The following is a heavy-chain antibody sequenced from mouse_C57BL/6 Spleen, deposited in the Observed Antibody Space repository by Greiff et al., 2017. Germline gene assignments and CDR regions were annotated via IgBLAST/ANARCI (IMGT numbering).Heavy chain of an antibody. CDR3: ARMDDGYWFAY. Sequence: VPGVESGPGLVQPSQSLSITCTVSGFSLTSYGVHWVRQSPGKGLEWLGVIWSGGSTDYNAAFISRLSISKDNSKSQVFFKMNSLQADDTAIYYCARMDDGYWFAYWGQGTLVTVSA. J-gene: IGHJ3*01. CDR2: IWSGGST. V-gene: IGHV2-2*01. CDR1: GFSLTSYG. D-gene: IGHD2-3*01.